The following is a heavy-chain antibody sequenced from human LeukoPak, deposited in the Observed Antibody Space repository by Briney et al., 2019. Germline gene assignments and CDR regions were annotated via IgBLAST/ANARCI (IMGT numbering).Heavy chain of an antibody. Sequence: PSETLSLTCAVYGGSFSGYYWSWIRQPPGKGLEWIGEINHSGSTNYNPSLKSRVTISVDTSKNQFSLKLSSVTAADTAVYYCVSLTMIVVPWGQGTLVTVSS. CDR3: VSLTMIVVP. J-gene: IGHJ4*02. V-gene: IGHV4-34*01. CDR2: INHSGST. D-gene: IGHD3-22*01. CDR1: GGSFSGYY.